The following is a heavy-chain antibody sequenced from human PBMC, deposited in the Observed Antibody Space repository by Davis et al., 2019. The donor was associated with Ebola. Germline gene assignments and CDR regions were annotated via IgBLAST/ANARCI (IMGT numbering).Heavy chain of an antibody. J-gene: IGHJ6*02. V-gene: IGHV1-69*06. CDR3: ARGGSSTHHYYYYYGMDV. CDR1: GGTFSSYA. Sequence: SVKVSCKASGGTFSSYAISWVRQAPGQGLEWMGGIIPIFSTANYAQKFQGRVTITADKSTSTAYMELSSLRSEDTAVYYCARGGSSTHHYYYYYGMDVWGQGTTVTVSS. D-gene: IGHD2-2*01. CDR2: IIPIFSTA.